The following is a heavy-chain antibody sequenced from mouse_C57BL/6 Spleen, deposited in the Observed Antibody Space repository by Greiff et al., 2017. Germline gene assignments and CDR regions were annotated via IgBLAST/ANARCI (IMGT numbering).Heavy chain of an antibody. V-gene: IGHV1-80*01. CDR1: GYAFSSYW. CDR3: AKASPFAY. Sequence: QVQLKESGAELVKPGASVKISCKASGYAFSSYWMNWVKQRPGKGLEWIGQIYPGDGDTTYNGKFKGKATLTADKSSSTAYMQLSSLTSGVSAVDFCAKASPFAYWGQGTLVTVSA. D-gene: IGHD6-1*01. J-gene: IGHJ3*01. CDR2: IYPGDGDT.